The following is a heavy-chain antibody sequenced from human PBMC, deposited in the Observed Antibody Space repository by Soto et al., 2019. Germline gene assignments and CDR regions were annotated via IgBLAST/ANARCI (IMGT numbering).Heavy chain of an antibody. CDR2: IYHSGST. CDR3: ARAVALPGLFYFDF. D-gene: IGHD2-21*01. V-gene: IGHV4-4*02. CDR1: GGSISSTHS. J-gene: IGHJ4*02. Sequence: QVQLQESGPRLVRPSETLSLTCAVSGGSISSTHSWSWVRQPPGKGLEWSAEIYHSGSTNYNPSLKSRATISVDKSKNQFSLKLNSVTAADTAVYFCARAVALPGLFYFDFWGQGTLVTVSS.